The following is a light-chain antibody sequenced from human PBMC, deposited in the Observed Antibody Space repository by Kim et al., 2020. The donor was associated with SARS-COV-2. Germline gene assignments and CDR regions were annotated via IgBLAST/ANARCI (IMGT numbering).Light chain of an antibody. Sequence: EIVLTQSPGTLSLSPGERATLSCRASQSISSEFLAWYQQISGQPPRLLIFGASNRAAGIPDRFSGGGSGTDFTLTITRLEPADSAVYYCQQYTTSPPAYTFGQETKLEI. V-gene: IGKV3-20*01. CDR3: QQYTTSPPAYT. CDR2: GAS. CDR1: QSISSEF. J-gene: IGKJ2*01.